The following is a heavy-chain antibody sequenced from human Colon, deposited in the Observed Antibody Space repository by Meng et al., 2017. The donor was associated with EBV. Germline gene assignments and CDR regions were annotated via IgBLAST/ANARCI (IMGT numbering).Heavy chain of an antibody. CDR3: ATGRGYETYLQH. Sequence: QAQRPDRSPFIVEPKQTLTLPCSVSRGSSSGDYYYCSWIRQPPGKSLEWIGCISYNGITYYTPSLKSRVIISVDTSKNQSSLKLHSVTVADTAVYYCATGRGYETYLQHWGQGTLVTVSS. J-gene: IGHJ1*01. V-gene: IGHV4-30-4*01. CDR1: RGSSSGDYYY. D-gene: IGHD5-12*01. CDR2: ISYNGIT.